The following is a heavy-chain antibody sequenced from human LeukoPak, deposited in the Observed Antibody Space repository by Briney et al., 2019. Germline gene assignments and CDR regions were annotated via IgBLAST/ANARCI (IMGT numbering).Heavy chain of an antibody. CDR2: ISGSGGST. D-gene: IGHD3-22*01. V-gene: IGHV3-23*01. CDR1: GFTFSSYS. Sequence: GGSLRLSCAASGFTFSSYSMSWVRQAPGKGLEWASVISGSGGSTYYADSVKGRFTISRDNSKNTLYLQMTSLRAEDTAVYYCAKGYYYDSSGYCYTLQVAFDYWGQGTLVTVSS. CDR3: AKGYYYDSSGYCYTLQVAFDY. J-gene: IGHJ4*02.